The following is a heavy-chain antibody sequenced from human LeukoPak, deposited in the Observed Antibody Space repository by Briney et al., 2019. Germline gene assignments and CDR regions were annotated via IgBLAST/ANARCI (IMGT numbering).Heavy chain of an antibody. Sequence: ASVKVSCKASGYTFTSYGISWVRQAPGQGLEWMGWISAYNGNTNYAQKFQGRVTMTRDTSISTAYMELSRLRSDDTAVYYCAKSGWYHYFDYWGQGTLVTVSS. CDR2: ISAYNGNT. CDR1: GYTFTSYG. D-gene: IGHD6-19*01. CDR3: AKSGWYHYFDY. V-gene: IGHV1-18*01. J-gene: IGHJ4*02.